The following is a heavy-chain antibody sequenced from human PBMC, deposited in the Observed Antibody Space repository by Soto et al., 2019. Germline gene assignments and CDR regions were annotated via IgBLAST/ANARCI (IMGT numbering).Heavy chain of an antibody. CDR1: GYTFTSYG. V-gene: IGHV1-18*01. J-gene: IGHJ6*02. CDR3: ARGRGSNYKINYYYGMDV. D-gene: IGHD4-4*01. CDR2: ISAYNGNT. Sequence: ASVKVSCKASGYTFTSYGISWVRQAPGQGLEWMGWISAYNGNTNYAQKLQGRVTMTIDTSTSTAYMELRSLRSDDTAVYYCARGRGSNYKINYYYGMDVWGQGTTVTVSS.